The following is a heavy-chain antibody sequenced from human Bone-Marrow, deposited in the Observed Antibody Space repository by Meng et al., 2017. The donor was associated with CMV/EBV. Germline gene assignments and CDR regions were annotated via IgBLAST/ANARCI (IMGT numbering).Heavy chain of an antibody. CDR2: ISWNSGSI. CDR3: AKEGPTGGGHFDY. D-gene: IGHD3-16*01. V-gene: IGHV3-9*03. CDR1: GFTFDDYA. J-gene: IGHJ4*02. Sequence: LSLTCAASGFTFDDYAMHWVRQAPGKGLEWVSGISWNSGSIGYADSVKGRFTISRDNAKNSLYLQMNSLRAEDMALYYCAKEGPTGGGHFDYWGQGTLVTVSS.